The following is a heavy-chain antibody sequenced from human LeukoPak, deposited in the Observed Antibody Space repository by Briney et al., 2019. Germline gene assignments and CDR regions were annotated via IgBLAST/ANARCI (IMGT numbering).Heavy chain of an antibody. V-gene: IGHV4-59*01. D-gene: IGHD4-17*01. CDR1: GGSISSYY. J-gene: IGHJ5*02. CDR2: IYYSGST. CDR3: ARETDYGDYGYNWFDP. Sequence: PSETLSLTCTVSGGSISSYYWSWIRQPPGKGLEWIGYIYYSGSTNYNPSLKSRVTISVDTSKNQFSLKLSSVTAADTAVYYCARETDYGDYGYNWFDPWGQGTLVTVSS.